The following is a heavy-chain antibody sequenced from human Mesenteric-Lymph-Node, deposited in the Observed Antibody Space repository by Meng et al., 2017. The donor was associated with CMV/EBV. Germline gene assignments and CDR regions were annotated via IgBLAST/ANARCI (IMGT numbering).Heavy chain of an antibody. V-gene: IGHV3-48*03. Sequence: GESLKISCVASGFSFSTYEMNWVRQAPGKGLEWISYISSSSSIKYSADSVKGRFTIFRDNAKNSLYLQMNSLRAEDTAVYYCAKDQRVTTESDYYYGMDVWGQGTTVTVSS. CDR2: ISSSSSIK. J-gene: IGHJ6*02. D-gene: IGHD4-11*01. CDR1: GFSFSTYE. CDR3: AKDQRVTTESDYYYGMDV.